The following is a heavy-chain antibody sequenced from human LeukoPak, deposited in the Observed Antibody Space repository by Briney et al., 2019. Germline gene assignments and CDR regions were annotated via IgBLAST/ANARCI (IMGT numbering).Heavy chain of an antibody. CDR3: AREVGVRYFDLADAFDI. Sequence: SETLSLTCTVSGGSISYFYWSWIRQPAGKGLEWIGRSYTSGSTNYNPSLKSRVTMSVDKSKNQFSLKLSSVTAADTAVYYCAREVGVRYFDLADAFDIWGQGTMVTVSS. CDR1: GGSISYFY. V-gene: IGHV4-4*07. J-gene: IGHJ3*02. D-gene: IGHD3-9*01. CDR2: SYTSGST.